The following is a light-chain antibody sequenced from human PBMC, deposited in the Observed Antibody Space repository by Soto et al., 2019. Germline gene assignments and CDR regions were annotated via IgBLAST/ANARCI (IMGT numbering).Light chain of an antibody. Sequence: QSVLTQPPSASGTPGQRVIISCSGSSSNIGSNYVSWYQQLPGTAPKLLICRNDQRPSGVPDRVSGSRSGTSASLAISGLRSEDEADYYCEAWDGNLRGHGVIGGGTTVTVL. CDR2: RND. CDR3: EAWDGNLRGHGV. CDR1: SSNIGSNY. J-gene: IGLJ2*01. V-gene: IGLV1-47*01.